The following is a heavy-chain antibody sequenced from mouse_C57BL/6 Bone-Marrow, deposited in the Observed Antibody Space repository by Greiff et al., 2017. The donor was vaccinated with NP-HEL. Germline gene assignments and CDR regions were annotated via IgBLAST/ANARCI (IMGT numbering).Heavy chain of an antibody. J-gene: IGHJ1*03. V-gene: IGHV2-2*01. CDR3: ARTGTGGWYFDV. Sequence: QVQLQQSGPGLVQPSQSLSITCTVSGFSLTSYGVHWVRQSPGTGLEWLGVLWSGGSTDSNAAFISRLSISQDNSKSQVFFIMTSLQADDTAINYCARTGTGGWYFDVWGTGTTVTVSS. CDR1: GFSLTSYG. D-gene: IGHD4-1*01. CDR2: LWSGGST.